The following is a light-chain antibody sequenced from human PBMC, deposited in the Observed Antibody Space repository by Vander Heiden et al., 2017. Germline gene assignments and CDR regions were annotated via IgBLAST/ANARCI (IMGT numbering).Light chain of an antibody. Sequence: SYELTQPPSVSVSPAQTASITCSGDTLGDRYACWYQQKPGQSPVLVIYQDSKRPAGIPERFSGSNSGNTATLTISGTQAMDEADYYCQAWDSSIVVFGGGTKLTVL. V-gene: IGLV3-1*01. J-gene: IGLJ2*01. CDR1: TLGDRY. CDR3: QAWDSSIVV. CDR2: QDS.